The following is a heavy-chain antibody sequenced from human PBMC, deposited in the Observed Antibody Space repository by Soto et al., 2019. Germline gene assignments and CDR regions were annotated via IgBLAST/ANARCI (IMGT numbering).Heavy chain of an antibody. Sequence: EVQLVESGGGLVQPGGSLRLSCAASGFTFSSYYMNWVRQAPVKGLVWVARITSDGSSTTYADSVKGRFTISRDNAKNTLYLQMNSLRAEDTAVYSCARERGGGFGDVWGQGTTVTVSS. CDR3: ARERGGGFGDV. J-gene: IGHJ6*02. V-gene: IGHV3-74*01. CDR2: ITSDGSST. CDR1: GFTFSSYY. D-gene: IGHD3-10*01.